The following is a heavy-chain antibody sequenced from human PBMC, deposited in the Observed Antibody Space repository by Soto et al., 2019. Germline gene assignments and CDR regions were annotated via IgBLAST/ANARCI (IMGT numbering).Heavy chain of an antibody. V-gene: IGHV1-69*02. CDR2: IIPSLNIT. D-gene: IGHD2-15*01. J-gene: IGHJ4*02. Sequence: QVQLVQSGAEVKNPESSVKVSCKASGGTFSSDTLSWVRQAPGQGLEWMGRIIPSLNITIYAQKFQGRVTINADKSTITAYMELSSLRSEDTAVYYCARARSLVAAPYDYWGQGTQVTVSS. CDR3: ARARSLVAAPYDY. CDR1: GGTFSSDT.